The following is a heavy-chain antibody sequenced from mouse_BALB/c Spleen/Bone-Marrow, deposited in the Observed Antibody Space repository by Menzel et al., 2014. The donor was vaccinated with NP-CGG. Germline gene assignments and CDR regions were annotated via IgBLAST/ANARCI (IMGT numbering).Heavy chain of an antibody. J-gene: IGHJ4*01. V-gene: IGHV1-4*01. CDR1: GYTFTSYR. CDR2: INPSSGYT. Sequence: QVQLKESGAELARPGASLKMSCKASGYTFTSYRMHWVKQRPGQGLEWIGYINPSSGYTNYNQKFKDKATLTADKSSSTAYMQLSSLTSEDSAVYYCARGGSEWAMDSWGQGTSVTVSS. CDR3: ARGGSEWAMDS.